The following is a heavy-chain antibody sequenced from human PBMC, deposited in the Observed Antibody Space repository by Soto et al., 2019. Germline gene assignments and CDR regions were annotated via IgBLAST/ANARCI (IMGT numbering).Heavy chain of an antibody. CDR3: ARSGDYYDSSGYSSLYFDY. Sequence: QVQLVQSGAEVKKPGSSVKVSCKASGGNFSSYAISWVRQAPGQGLEWMGGIIPIFGTANYAQKFQGTVTMTADESTSTAYMELSRLRSEGTAVYYCARSGDYYDSSGYSSLYFDYWGQGTLVTVSS. CDR1: GGNFSSYA. D-gene: IGHD3-22*01. J-gene: IGHJ4*02. CDR2: IIPIFGTA. V-gene: IGHV1-69*01.